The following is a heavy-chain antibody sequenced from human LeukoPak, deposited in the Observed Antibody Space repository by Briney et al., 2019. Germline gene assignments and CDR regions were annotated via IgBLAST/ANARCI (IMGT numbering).Heavy chain of an antibody. D-gene: IGHD3-22*01. CDR1: GFTFSSYG. CDR2: ISGDYTDI. J-gene: IGHJ4*02. Sequence: GGSLRLSCAASGFTFSSYGMHWVRQAPGKGLEWVSSISGDYTDIYYADSVKGRFTISRDNARNSLYLQMNSLRAEDTAVYYCARRGYYDSSGYDCWGQGTLVTVSS. V-gene: IGHV3-21*01. CDR3: ARRGYYDSSGYDC.